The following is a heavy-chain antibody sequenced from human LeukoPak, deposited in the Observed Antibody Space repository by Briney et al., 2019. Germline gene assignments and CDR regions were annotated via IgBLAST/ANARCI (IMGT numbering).Heavy chain of an antibody. CDR2: ISYDGSNK. CDR1: GFTFSRYG. CDR3: AKYSSSSPYYYYYGMDA. Sequence: GGSLRLSCAASGFTFSRYGMHWVCQAPGKGLEWVAVISYDGSNKYYADSVKGRFTISRDNSKNTLYLQVNSLRAEDTAVYYCAKYSSSSPYYYYYGMDAWGQGTTVTVSS. V-gene: IGHV3-30*18. D-gene: IGHD6-6*01. J-gene: IGHJ6*02.